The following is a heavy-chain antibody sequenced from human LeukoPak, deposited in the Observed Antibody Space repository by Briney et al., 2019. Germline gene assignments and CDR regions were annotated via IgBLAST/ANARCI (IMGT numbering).Heavy chain of an antibody. Sequence: GGSLRLSCAASGFTFSSYGMHWVRQAPGKGLEWVAFIRYDGSNKYYADSVKGRFTISRDNSKNTLYLQMNSLRAEDTAVYYCARDLYPRYYYYGMDVWGQGTTVTVSS. CDR1: GFTFSSYG. V-gene: IGHV3-30*02. CDR3: ARDLYPRYYYYGMDV. CDR2: IRYDGSNK. J-gene: IGHJ6*02. D-gene: IGHD5/OR15-5a*01.